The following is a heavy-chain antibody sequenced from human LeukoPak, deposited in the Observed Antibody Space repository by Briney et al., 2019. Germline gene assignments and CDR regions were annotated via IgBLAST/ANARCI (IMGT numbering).Heavy chain of an antibody. Sequence: GGSLRLSCAASGFTFSSYSMNWVRQAPGKGLEWVSFIRYDGSNKYYADSVRGRFTISRDNAKNSLYLQMNSLKPEDTAVYYCARVAEAAAFDSWGQGTLVTVSS. D-gene: IGHD6-13*01. CDR3: ARVAEAAAFDS. J-gene: IGHJ4*02. V-gene: IGHV3-30*02. CDR1: GFTFSSYS. CDR2: IRYDGSNK.